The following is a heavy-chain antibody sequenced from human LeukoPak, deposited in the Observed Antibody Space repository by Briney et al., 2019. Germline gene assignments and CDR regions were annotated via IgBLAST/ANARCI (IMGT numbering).Heavy chain of an antibody. V-gene: IGHV4-4*07. J-gene: IGHJ4*02. CDR2: RT. CDR1: GGSISRYY. CDR3: ARHDYSYYIRL. Sequence: SEALSLTCTVSGGSISRYYWSWIRQPAGKGLEWIWGRTNQNPSLKSRIAISVDTSKNQFSLKLSSVTAADTAVYYCARHDYSYYIRLWGQGTLVTVSS. D-gene: IGHD3-10*01.